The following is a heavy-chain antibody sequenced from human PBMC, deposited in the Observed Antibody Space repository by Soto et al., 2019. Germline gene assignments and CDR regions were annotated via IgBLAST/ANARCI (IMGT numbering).Heavy chain of an antibody. CDR3: ARRGGYCSGGGCMWGDWFDP. J-gene: IGHJ5*02. Sequence: GESLKISCKGSGYSFTSYWISWVRQMPGKGLEWMGRIDPSDSYTNYSPSFQGHVTISADKSISTAYLQWSSLKASDTAMYYCARRGGYCSGGGCMWGDWFDPWGQGTLVTVSS. CDR1: GYSFTSYW. D-gene: IGHD2-15*01. CDR2: IDPSDSYT. V-gene: IGHV5-10-1*01.